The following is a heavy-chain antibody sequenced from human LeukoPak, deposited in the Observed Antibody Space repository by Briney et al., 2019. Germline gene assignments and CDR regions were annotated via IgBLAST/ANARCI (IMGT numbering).Heavy chain of an antibody. CDR3: ARPYKNWGFVY. Sequence: SETLSLTCTVSGGSISSGGYYWSWIRQHPGTGLEWIGYIYYSGSTYYNLSLKSRVTISVDTSKNQFSLKLSSVTAADTALYYCARPYKNWGFVYWGQGTLVTVSS. D-gene: IGHD7-27*01. J-gene: IGHJ4*02. CDR1: GGSISSGGYY. CDR2: IYYSGST. V-gene: IGHV4-31*03.